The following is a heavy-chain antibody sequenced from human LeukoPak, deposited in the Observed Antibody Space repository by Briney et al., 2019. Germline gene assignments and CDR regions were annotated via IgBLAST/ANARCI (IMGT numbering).Heavy chain of an antibody. CDR3: ARDSGYCSSTTCRLEY. D-gene: IGHD2-2*01. J-gene: IGHJ4*02. CDR1: GFTFSNYA. V-gene: IGHV3-23*01. Sequence: GGSLRLSCGASGFTFSNYAMSWVRQAPGKGLEWVSAMGASGISTYYADSVKGRFTISRDNSKNTLYLQMNSLRADDTAVYYCARDSGYCSSTTCRLEYWGQGTLVTVSS. CDR2: MGASGIST.